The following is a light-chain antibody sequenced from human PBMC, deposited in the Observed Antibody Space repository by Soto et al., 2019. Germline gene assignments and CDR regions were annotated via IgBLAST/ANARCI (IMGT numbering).Light chain of an antibody. CDR3: MQSTQPLYK. CDR1: QSLLKSGGYNY. Sequence: EIVMTQSPLSLSVTPGEPASISCRSNQSLLKSGGYNYLDWYLQKPGQSPEVVIYMGAGRATGGQARFRGRRSGTNFTLEISRVEAEDTSIYYCMQSTQPLYKLGQGTKLQIK. CDR2: MGA. V-gene: IGKV2-28*01. J-gene: IGKJ2*01.